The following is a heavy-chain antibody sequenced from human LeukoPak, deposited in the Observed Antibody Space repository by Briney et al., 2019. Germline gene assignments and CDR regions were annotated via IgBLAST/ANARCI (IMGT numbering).Heavy chain of an antibody. CDR3: ARDPSDSSGWTLFDY. D-gene: IGHD6-19*01. Sequence: ASAKVSCKASGYTFTGYYMHWVRQAPGQGLEWMGWINPNSGGTNYAQKFQGRVTMTRDTSISTAYMELSRLRSDDTAVYYCARDPSDSSGWTLFDYWGQGTLVTVSS. CDR2: INPNSGGT. V-gene: IGHV1-2*02. J-gene: IGHJ4*02. CDR1: GYTFTGYY.